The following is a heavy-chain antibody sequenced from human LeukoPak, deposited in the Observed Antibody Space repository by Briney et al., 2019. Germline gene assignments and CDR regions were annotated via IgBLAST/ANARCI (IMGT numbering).Heavy chain of an antibody. CDR3: ARRRITMVRGAGGFDP. V-gene: IGHV4-39*07. D-gene: IGHD3-10*01. CDR1: GGSINSNTYY. CDR2: IYYSGST. Sequence: PSETLSLTCTVSGGSINSNTYYWGWIRQPPGRGLEWIGSIYYSGSTYYNPSIKSRVTISVDTSKNQFSLKLNSVTAADTAVYYCARRRITMVRGAGGFDPWGQGTLVTVSS. J-gene: IGHJ5*02.